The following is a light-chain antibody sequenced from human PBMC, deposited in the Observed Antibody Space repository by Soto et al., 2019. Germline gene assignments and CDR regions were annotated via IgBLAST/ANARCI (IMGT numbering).Light chain of an antibody. V-gene: IGLV2-14*01. J-gene: IGLJ2*01. CDR2: DVT. Sequence: QSALTQPASVSGSPGQSITISCTGTSSDIGTYNSVSWYQQHAGKVPKLMIYDVTNRPSGVSDRFSGSKSGNTASLTISGLQAEDEADYYCTSYTTSSTLVFGGRTKVTVL. CDR3: TSYTTSSTLV. CDR1: SSDIGTYNS.